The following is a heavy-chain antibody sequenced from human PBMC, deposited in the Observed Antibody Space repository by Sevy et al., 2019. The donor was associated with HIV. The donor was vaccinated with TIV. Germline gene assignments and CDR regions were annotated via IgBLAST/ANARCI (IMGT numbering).Heavy chain of an antibody. CDR1: GYTFTSYD. D-gene: IGHD2-2*01. J-gene: IGHJ6*02. CDR2: MNPNSGNT. V-gene: IGHV1-8*01. Sequence: ASVKVSCKASGYTFTSYDINWVRQATGQGLEWMGWMNPNSGNTGNAQKFQGRVTMTRNTSISTAYMELSSLRSEDTAVYYCSRFLSTSYYYYSAMDVWGQGTTVTVSS. CDR3: SRFLSTSYYYYSAMDV.